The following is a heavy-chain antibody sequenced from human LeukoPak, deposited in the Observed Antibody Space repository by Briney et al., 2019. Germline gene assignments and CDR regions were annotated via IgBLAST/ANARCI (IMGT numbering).Heavy chain of an antibody. CDR2: IYYSGST. V-gene: IGHV4-59*01. Sequence: PSETLSLTCTVSGGSISSYYWSWIRQPPGKGLEWIGYIYYSGSTNYNPSLKSRVTISVDTSKNQFSLKLSSVTAADTAVCYCARSIAVAGTVGAHYYMDVWGKGTTVTVSS. CDR1: GGSISSYY. CDR3: ARSIAVAGTVGAHYYMDV. J-gene: IGHJ6*03. D-gene: IGHD6-19*01.